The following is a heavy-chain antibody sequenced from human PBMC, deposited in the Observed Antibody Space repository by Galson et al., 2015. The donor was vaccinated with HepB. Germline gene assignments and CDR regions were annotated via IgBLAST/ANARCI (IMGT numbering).Heavy chain of an antibody. V-gene: IGHV3-30*03. CDR2: ISYDGSHQ. CDR3: ARQSDTSMAY. J-gene: IGHJ4*02. Sequence: SLRLSCAASGFTFSNFGMHWVRQAPGRGLEWVALISYDGSHQYYADSVKGRFTISRDYSRDTLFLQMNSLRAEDTAVYYCARQSDTSMAYWGQGTLVTVSS. CDR1: GFTFSNFG. D-gene: IGHD5-18*01.